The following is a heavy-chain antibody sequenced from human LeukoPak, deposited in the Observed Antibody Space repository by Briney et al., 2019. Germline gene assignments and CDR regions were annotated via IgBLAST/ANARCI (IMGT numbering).Heavy chain of an antibody. V-gene: IGHV3-20*01. D-gene: IGHD5-12*01. CDR3: ARWGTTSDYWGWFDP. J-gene: IGHJ5*02. CDR2: ITGNGGST. CDR1: GITFSSYG. Sequence: GGSPRLSCAASGITFSSYGMSWVRQAPGQGLEWVSHITGNGGSTAYADSVKGRFTISRDNAKKSPYLQMNSLRVEDTALYHCARWGTTSDYWGWFDPWGQGTLVTVSS.